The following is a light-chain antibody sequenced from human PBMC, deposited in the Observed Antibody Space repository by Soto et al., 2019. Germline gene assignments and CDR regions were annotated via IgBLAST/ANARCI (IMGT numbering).Light chain of an antibody. CDR2: LNSDGSH. CDR3: QTWGSGIVV. CDR1: SGHSNYA. Sequence: VLTQSPSASASLGASVKLTCTLSSGHSNYAIAWHQQQSEKGPRYLMKLNSDGSHNKGDGIPDRFSGSSSGAERYLTISSLQSEDEADYYCQTWGSGIVVFGGGTKLTVL. V-gene: IGLV4-69*01. J-gene: IGLJ2*01.